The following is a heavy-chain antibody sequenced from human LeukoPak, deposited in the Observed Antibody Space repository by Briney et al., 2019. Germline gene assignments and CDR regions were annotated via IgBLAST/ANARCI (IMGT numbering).Heavy chain of an antibody. CDR1: GGSISSSNW. V-gene: IGHV4-4*02. D-gene: IGHD5-24*01. Sequence: PSETLSLTCTVSGGSISSSNWWSWVRQPPGKGLEWIGEIYHSGSTNYNPSLKSRVTISVDKSKNQFSLKLSSVTAADTAVYYCARNRDGYNSFDYWGQGTLVTVSS. J-gene: IGHJ4*02. CDR2: IYHSGST. CDR3: ARNRDGYNSFDY.